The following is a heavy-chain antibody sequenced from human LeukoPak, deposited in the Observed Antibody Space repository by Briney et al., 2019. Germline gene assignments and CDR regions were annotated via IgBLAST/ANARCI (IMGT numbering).Heavy chain of an antibody. V-gene: IGHV1-8*03. CDR2: MNPNSGNT. CDR1: GYTFTSYD. J-gene: IGHJ4*02. D-gene: IGHD3-9*01. CDR3: ARGFDILTGYYDFDY. Sequence: ASVKVSCKASGYTFTSYDINWVRQATGQGLEWMGWMNPNSGNTGYAQKFQGRVTITRNTSISTAYMELSSLRSEDTAVYYCARGFDILTGYYDFDYWGQGTLVTVSS.